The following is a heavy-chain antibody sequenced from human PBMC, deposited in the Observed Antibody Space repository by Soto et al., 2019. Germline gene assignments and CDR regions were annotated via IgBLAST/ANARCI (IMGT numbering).Heavy chain of an antibody. CDR1: GYNFTNYW. D-gene: IGHD3-3*01. CDR2: VFPGDSDT. V-gene: IGHV5-51*01. CDR3: ARGGVSTRTFDY. Sequence: GESLKISCKFTGYNFTNYWFAWVRPMPGKGLEWMGIVFPGDSDTRYNPSFQGQVTFSADQSTGTAYLQWSSLRASDTAMYYCARGGVSTRTFDYWGQGTPVTVSS. J-gene: IGHJ4*02.